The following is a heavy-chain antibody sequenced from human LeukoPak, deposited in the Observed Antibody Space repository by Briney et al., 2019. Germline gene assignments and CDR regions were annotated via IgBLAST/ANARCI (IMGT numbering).Heavy chain of an antibody. J-gene: IGHJ5*02. CDR2: INPNSGDT. V-gene: IGHV1-2*02. Sequence: ASVKVSCKASGYPFIAYYMHWVRQAPGQGLEWMGWINPNSGDTKYAQSFQGRVTMTRDTSITTAYVELRRLRSDDTSVYYCARDRLRLGYERTNWFDPWGQGTLVTVSS. CDR1: GYPFIAYY. D-gene: IGHD2-15*01. CDR3: ARDRLRLGYERTNWFDP.